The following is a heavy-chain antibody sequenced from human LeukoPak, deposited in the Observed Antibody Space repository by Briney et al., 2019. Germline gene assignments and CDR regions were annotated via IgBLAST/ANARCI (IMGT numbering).Heavy chain of an antibody. J-gene: IGHJ6*03. D-gene: IGHD4-17*01. CDR1: GYTFTSYG. Sequence: ASVKVSCKASGYTFTSYGISWVRQAPGQGLEWMGWISAYNGNTNYAQKLQGRVTMTTDTSTSTAYMELRSLRSDDTAVYYCARVVRYGDYSDCYYMDVWGKGTTVTVSS. CDR3: ARVVRYGDYSDCYYMDV. CDR2: ISAYNGNT. V-gene: IGHV1-18*01.